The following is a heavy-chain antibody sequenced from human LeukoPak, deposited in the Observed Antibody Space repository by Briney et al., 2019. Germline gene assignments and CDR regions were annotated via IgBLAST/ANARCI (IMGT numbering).Heavy chain of an antibody. V-gene: IGHV3-30-3*01. D-gene: IGHD3-16*02. Sequence: GGSLRLSCAASGFTFSSYAMHWVRQAPGKGLEWVAVISYDGSNKYYADSVKGRFTISRDSSKNTLYLQMNSLRTEDTAVYYCAKESQLSYSGAFYIDYWGQGTLVTVSS. CDR1: GFTFSSYA. J-gene: IGHJ4*02. CDR2: ISYDGSNK. CDR3: AKESQLSYSGAFYIDY.